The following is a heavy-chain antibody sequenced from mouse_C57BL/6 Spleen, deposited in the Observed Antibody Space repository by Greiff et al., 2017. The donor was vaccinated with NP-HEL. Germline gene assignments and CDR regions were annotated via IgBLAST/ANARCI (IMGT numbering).Heavy chain of an antibody. V-gene: IGHV1-22*01. D-gene: IGHD1-1*01. J-gene: IGHJ3*01. CDR3: ARSKNYEGAWFAY. CDR2: INPNNGGT. Sequence: EVQLQQSGPELVKPGASVKMSCKASGYTFTDYNMHWVKQSHGKSLEWIGYINPNNGGTSYNQKFKGKATLTVNKSSSTAYMELRSLTSEVSAVYYSARSKNYEGAWFAYWGQGTLVTVTA. CDR1: GYTFTDYN.